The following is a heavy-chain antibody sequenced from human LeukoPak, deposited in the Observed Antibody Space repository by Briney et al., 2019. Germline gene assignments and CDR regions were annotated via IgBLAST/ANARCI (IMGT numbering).Heavy chain of an antibody. CDR3: TREKRVPLWEVQLSIHDAFDI. Sequence: XMXWVRQXXXXGXXXXXRXNXDXXXXTYAASVNGRFTISRANAKNTLYLQMNSLRADDTAVYYCTREKRVPLWEVQLSIHDAFDIWGQGTMVTVSS. J-gene: IGHJ3*02. V-gene: IGHV3-74*01. D-gene: IGHD1-1*01. CDR1: X. CDR2: XNXDXXXX.